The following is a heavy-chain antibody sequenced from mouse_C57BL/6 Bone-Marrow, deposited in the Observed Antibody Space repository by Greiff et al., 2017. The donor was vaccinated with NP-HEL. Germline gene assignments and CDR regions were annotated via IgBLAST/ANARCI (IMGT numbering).Heavy chain of an antibody. V-gene: IGHV5-12*01. CDR2: ISNGGGST. CDR3: ARRGFAY. CDR1: GFTFSDYY. Sequence: DVMLVESGGGLVQPGGSLKLSCAASGFTFSDYYMYWVRQTPEKRLEWVAYISNGGGSTYYPDTVKGRFTISRDNAKNTLYLQMSRLKSEDTAMYYCARRGFAYWGQGTLVTVSA. J-gene: IGHJ3*01.